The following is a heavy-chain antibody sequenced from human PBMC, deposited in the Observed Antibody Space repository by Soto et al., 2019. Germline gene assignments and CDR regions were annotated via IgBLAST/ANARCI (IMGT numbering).Heavy chain of an antibody. CDR2: IYHSGGT. Sequence: QLQLQESGSGLVKPSQTLSLTCAVSGDSISSGGYSWNWIRQPPGKGLEWIGYIYHSGGTDYNPSLXSRXTITVDSSNNQFFLKLSSVTAADTAVYYCARDSRSGYYLDYWGQGTLVTVSS. V-gene: IGHV4-30-2*01. D-gene: IGHD3-22*01. CDR1: GDSISSGGYS. CDR3: ARDSRSGYYLDY. J-gene: IGHJ4*02.